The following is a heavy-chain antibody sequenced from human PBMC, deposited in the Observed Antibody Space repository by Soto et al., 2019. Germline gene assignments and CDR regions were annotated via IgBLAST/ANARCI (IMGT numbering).Heavy chain of an antibody. CDR1: SGSISSSNW. J-gene: IGHJ5*02. D-gene: IGHD1-7*01. CDR2: INHSGST. CDR3: ARGRITGTTRWFDP. Sequence: SETLSLTCAVSSGSISSSNWWSWVRQPPGKGLEWIGEINHSGSTNYNPSLKSRVTIPVDTSKNQFSLKLSSVTAADTAVYYCARGRITGTTRWFDPWGQGTLVTVSS. V-gene: IGHV4-4*02.